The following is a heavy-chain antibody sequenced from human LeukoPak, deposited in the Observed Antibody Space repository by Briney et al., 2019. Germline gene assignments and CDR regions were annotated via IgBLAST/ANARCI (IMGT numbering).Heavy chain of an antibody. CDR3: ARGVGVVVASYRNSKFHY. Sequence: GASVKVSCKASGYTFTGYYMHWVRQAPGQGLEWMGWINANSGGTNYAQKFQGRVTMTRDTSISTAYMELSRLRSDDTAVYYCARGVGVVVASYRNSKFHYWGQGTLVTVSS. CDR2: INANSGGT. CDR1: GYTFTGYY. V-gene: IGHV1-2*02. D-gene: IGHD2-15*01. J-gene: IGHJ4*02.